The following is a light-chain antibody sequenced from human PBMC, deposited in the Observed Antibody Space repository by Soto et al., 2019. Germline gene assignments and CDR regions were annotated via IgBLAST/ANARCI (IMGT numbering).Light chain of an antibody. J-gene: IGLJ3*02. CDR3: TSYAGSNIWV. CDR1: SSDVGAYNY. CDR2: EVS. V-gene: IGLV2-8*01. Sequence: QSALTQPPSESGSPGRSVTISCTGTSSDVGAYNYVSWYQQYPGKAPKLMIYEVSKRPSGVPDRFSGSKSGKTASLTVSGLQPEDEADYYCTSYAGSNIWVFGGGTKLTVL.